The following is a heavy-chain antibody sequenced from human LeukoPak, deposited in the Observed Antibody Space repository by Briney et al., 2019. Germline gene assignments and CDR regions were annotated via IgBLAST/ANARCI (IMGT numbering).Heavy chain of an antibody. CDR1: GFTVISNH. Sequence: SGGSLKLSCAASGFTVISNHMSWVRQAPGKGLEWVSVTYSGATTYYADSVKGRFTISRDNSKNMLYLQMNSLRAEDTAVYYCARVPSGHYYYHYMDVWGKGTTVTVSS. CDR2: TYSGATT. CDR3: ARVPSGHYYYHYMDV. J-gene: IGHJ6*03. D-gene: IGHD1-26*01. V-gene: IGHV3-53*01.